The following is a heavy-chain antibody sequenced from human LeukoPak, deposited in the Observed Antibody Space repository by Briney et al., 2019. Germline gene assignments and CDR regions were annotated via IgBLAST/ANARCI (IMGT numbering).Heavy chain of an antibody. V-gene: IGHV3-23*01. CDR1: GFIFSDYA. CDR2: ISGGSFDT. CDR3: TKAGCTGTSCYENC. D-gene: IGHD2-2*01. J-gene: IGHJ4*02. Sequence: PGGSLRLSCAASGFIFSDYAMKWVRQAPGKGLEWVSIISGGSFDTYYADSVKGRFTISRDNSKNTLYLQMNSLRAEDTAVYYCTKAGCTGTSCYENCWGQGTLVTVSS.